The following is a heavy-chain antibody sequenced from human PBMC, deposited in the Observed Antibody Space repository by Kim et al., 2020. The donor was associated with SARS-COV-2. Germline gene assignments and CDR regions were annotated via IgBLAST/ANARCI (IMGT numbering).Heavy chain of an antibody. CDR2: IGTAGDT. Sequence: GGSLRLSCAASGFTFISYAMHWVRQATGKGLEWVSAIGTAGDTYYPGSVKGRFTISRENAKNSLYLQMNSLRAGDTAVYYCARGHRPGYCSSTSCYLGGMDVWGQGTTVTVSS. CDR3: ARGHRPGYCSSTSCYLGGMDV. CDR1: GFTFISYA. D-gene: IGHD2-2*01. J-gene: IGHJ6*02. V-gene: IGHV3-13*01.